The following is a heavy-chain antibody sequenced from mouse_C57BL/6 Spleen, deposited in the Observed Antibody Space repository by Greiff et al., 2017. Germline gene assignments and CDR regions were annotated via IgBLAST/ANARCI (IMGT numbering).Heavy chain of an antibody. CDR3: ARDYGRGGYAMDY. V-gene: IGHV1-64*01. J-gene: IGHJ4*01. D-gene: IGHD1-1*01. Sequence: QVQLQQPGAELVKPGASVKLSCKASGYTFTSYWMHWVKQRPGQGLEWIGMIHPNSGSTNYNEKFKSKATLTVDKSYSTAYMQLSSLTSEDSAVYYCARDYGRGGYAMDYWGQGTSVTVSS. CDR1: GYTFTSYW. CDR2: IHPNSGST.